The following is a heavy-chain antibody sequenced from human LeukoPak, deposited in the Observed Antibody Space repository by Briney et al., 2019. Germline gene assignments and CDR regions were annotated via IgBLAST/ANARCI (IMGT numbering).Heavy chain of an antibody. D-gene: IGHD6-13*01. CDR1: GGSFSGYY. CDR3: ARYEIAAAHTYFDY. CDR2: IYYSGST. J-gene: IGHJ4*02. V-gene: IGHV4-39*01. Sequence: SETLSLTCAVYGGSFSGYYWGWIRQPPGKGLEWIGSIYYSGSTYYNPSLKSRITISVDTSKNQFSPKLSSVTAADTAVYYCARYEIAAAHTYFDYWGQGTLVTVSS.